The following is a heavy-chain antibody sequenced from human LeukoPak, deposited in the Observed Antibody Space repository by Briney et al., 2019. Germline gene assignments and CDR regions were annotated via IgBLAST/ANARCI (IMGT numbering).Heavy chain of an antibody. V-gene: IGHV3-21*01. J-gene: IGHJ4*02. CDR1: GFTFSSYS. CDR2: ISSSSSYI. CDR3: ARDDIVVVVAATRPFVY. D-gene: IGHD2-15*01. Sequence: TGGSLRLPCAASGFTFSSYSMNWVRQAPGKGLEWVSSISSSSSYIYYADSVKGRFTISRDNAKNSLYLQMNSLRAEDTAVYYCARDDIVVVVAATRPFVYWGQGTLVTVSS.